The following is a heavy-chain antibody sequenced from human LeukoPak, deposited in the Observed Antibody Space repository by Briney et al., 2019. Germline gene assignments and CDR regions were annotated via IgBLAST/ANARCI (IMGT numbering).Heavy chain of an antibody. CDR2: IYYRGST. CDR3: ARDLWNHDRPDRTSWFDP. J-gene: IGHJ5*02. D-gene: IGHD1-1*01. V-gene: IGHV4-31*03. CDR1: GGSISRGVYY. Sequence: SQTLSLTCTVSGGSISRGVYYWSWIRQHPGKGLEWIGYIYYRGSTYYNPSLKSRVTISVDTSKNQFSLKLSSVTAADTAVYYCARDLWNHDRPDRTSWFDPWGQGTLVTVSS.